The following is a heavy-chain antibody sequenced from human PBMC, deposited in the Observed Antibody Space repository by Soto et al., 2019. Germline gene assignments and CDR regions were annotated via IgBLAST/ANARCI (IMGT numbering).Heavy chain of an antibody. D-gene: IGHD1-26*01. CDR1: GFTFSDHY. CDR2: IRNKANSNST. V-gene: IGHV3-72*01. Sequence: EVQLVESGGVLVQHGGSLRLSCAASGFTFSDHYVDWGRQAPGKGLEWVARIRNKANSNSTEYAASAKGRFTISSDDAKNLGYLQMSSLKTEETAVHSCDAIRLGSYNLQDFDYWGQGTLVNVAA. CDR3: DAIRLGSYNLQDFDY. J-gene: IGHJ4*02.